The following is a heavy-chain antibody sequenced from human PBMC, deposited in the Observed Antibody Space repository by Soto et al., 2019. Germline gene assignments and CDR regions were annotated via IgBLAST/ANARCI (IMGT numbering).Heavy chain of an antibody. V-gene: IGHV1-69*01. D-gene: IGHD3-10*01. CDR1: GGTFSSYG. Sequence: QVPLVQSGAEVKKPGSSVQLSCKASGGTFSSYGISWVRQAPGQGLEWMGGIIPIFGTAKYAQKLQGRVTITADEATSTAYMELSSLRCEDTAVYYCARVAMVRRVIRYWLDPWGQGTLVTVSS. CDR2: IIPIFGTA. CDR3: ARVAMVRRVIRYWLDP. J-gene: IGHJ5*02.